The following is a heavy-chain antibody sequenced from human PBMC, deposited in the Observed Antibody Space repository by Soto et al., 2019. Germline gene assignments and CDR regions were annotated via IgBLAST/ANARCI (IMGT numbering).Heavy chain of an antibody. Sequence: SETLSLTCTVSGGSISSGDYYWSWIRQPPGKGLEWIGYIYYSGSTYYNPSLKSRVTISVDTSKNQFSLKLSSVTAADTAVYYCASQRYVDWLLPPEAFDIWGQGTRVTVS. V-gene: IGHV4-30-4*01. J-gene: IGHJ3*02. CDR3: ASQRYVDWLLPPEAFDI. D-gene: IGHD3-9*01. CDR2: IYYSGST. CDR1: GGSISSGDYY.